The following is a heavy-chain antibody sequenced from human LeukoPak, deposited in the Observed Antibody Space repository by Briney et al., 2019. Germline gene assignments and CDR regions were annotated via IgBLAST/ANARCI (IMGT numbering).Heavy chain of an antibody. CDR2: ISSRSRAI. CDR3: AKDRGGYYDSSGYGFFDY. D-gene: IGHD3-22*01. CDR1: GFTFSSYS. V-gene: IGHV3-48*01. J-gene: IGHJ4*02. Sequence: GGSLRLSCATSGFTFSSYSMSWVRQAPGKGLEWISYISSRSRAIYYADSVKGRFTISRDNSKNTMYLQMNSLRAEDTAVYYCAKDRGGYYDSSGYGFFDYWGQGTLVTVSS.